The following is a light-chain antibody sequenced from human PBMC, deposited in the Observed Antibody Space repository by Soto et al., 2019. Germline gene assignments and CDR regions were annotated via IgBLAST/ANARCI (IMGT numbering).Light chain of an antibody. J-gene: IGKJ1*01. V-gene: IGKV3-20*01. CDR3: NHYET. Sequence: EIVLTQSPGMLSVTPGDRATLSCRASQSVSRSYLGWYQQKPGQAPRLLMYGASIRAAGGPDRFSGSGSGTEFTLTISRLEPEDFTVYYCNHYETFGQGTKGDIK. CDR2: GAS. CDR1: QSVSRSY.